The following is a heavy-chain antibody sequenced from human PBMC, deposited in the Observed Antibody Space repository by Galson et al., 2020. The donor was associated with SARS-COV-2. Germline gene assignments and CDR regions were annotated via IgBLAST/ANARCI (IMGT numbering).Heavy chain of an antibody. CDR2: ISYDGSNK. J-gene: IGHJ3*02. D-gene: IGHD5-18*01. V-gene: IGHV3-30*04. CDR3: ARNSYGNAFDI. CDR1: GFTFSSHA. Sequence: GESLKISCAASGFTFSSHAMHWVRQAPGKGLEWVAVISYDGSNKYYADSVKGRFTISRDNSKNTLYLQMNSLRAEDTAVYYCARNSYGNAFDIWGQGTMVTVSS.